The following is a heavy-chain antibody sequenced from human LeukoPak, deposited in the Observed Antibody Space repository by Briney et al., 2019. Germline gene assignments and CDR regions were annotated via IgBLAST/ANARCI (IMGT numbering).Heavy chain of an antibody. CDR2: FGSGGGT. J-gene: IGHJ4*02. CDR1: GFTFSTYA. Sequence: GGSLTLSCAASGFTFSTYAMTWVRQAPGKGLEWVSTFGSGGGTYYADSVKARFTISKDNSKNTLYLQLNRLSAEDTALYYCSKVVAPGTTRNFDSWGQGTLVTVSS. CDR3: SKVVAPGTTRNFDS. V-gene: IGHV3-23*01. D-gene: IGHD6-13*01.